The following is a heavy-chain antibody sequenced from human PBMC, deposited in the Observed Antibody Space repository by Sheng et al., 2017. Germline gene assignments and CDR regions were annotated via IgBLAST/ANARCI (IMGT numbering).Heavy chain of an antibody. V-gene: IGHV3-23*04. Sequence: EVQLVESGGGLVQPGGSLRLSCAASGFTFSSYAMSWVRQAPGKGLEWVSAISGSGGSTYYADSVKGRFTISRDNSKNTLYLQMNSLRAEDTAVYYCAKSRYCSSTSCYTGYYYYGMDVWGQGTTVT. CDR1: GFTFSSYA. D-gene: IGHD2-2*02. CDR3: AKSRYCSSTSCYTGYYYYGMDV. CDR2: ISGSGGST. J-gene: IGHJ6*02.